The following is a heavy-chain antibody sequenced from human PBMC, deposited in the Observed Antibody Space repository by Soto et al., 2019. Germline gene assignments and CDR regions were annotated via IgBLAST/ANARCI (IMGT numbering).Heavy chain of an antibody. V-gene: IGHV1-18*04. CDR3: VRAPQRNDY. D-gene: IGHD2-2*01. Sequence: QVQLVQSGAEVKKPGASVKVSCKASGYDFSSYGISWVRQAPGQGLEWMGWISASNGNRDYAQQCQGRVTMTSDTSRTTAYMELRSLRSDDTAVYYCVRAPQRNDYWGQGTLVNVSS. CDR1: GYDFSSYG. J-gene: IGHJ4*02. CDR2: ISASNGNR.